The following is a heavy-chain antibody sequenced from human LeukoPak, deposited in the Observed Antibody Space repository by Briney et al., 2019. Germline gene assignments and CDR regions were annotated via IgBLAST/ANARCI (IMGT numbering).Heavy chain of an antibody. V-gene: IGHV1-46*01. Sequence: ASVKVSCKASGYTFTSYYMHWVRQAPGQGLEWMGIINPSGGSTSYAQKFQGRVTMTRDTSTSTVYMELSSLRSEDTAVYYCARDSPLRVVTALNLPFSEDEYFQHWGQGTLVTVSS. CDR3: ARDSPLRVVTALNLPFSEDEYFQH. J-gene: IGHJ1*01. CDR2: INPSGGST. CDR1: GYTFTSYY. D-gene: IGHD2-21*02.